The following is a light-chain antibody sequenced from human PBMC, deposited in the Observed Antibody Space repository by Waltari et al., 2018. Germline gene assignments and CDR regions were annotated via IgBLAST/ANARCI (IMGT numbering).Light chain of an antibody. CDR2: EGS. CDR3: CSYAGSSTLV. V-gene: IGLV2-23*01. Sequence: QSALTQPAPGSGSPGQSITISCPGTSSDVGSYNLVSWYHQHPGKAPKLMIYEGSKRPSRVSNRFSGSKSGNTASLTISGLQAEDEADYYCCSYAGSSTLVFGGGTKLTVL. J-gene: IGLJ2*01. CDR1: SSDVGSYNL.